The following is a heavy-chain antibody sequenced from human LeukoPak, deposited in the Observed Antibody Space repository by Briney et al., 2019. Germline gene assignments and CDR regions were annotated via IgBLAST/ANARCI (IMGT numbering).Heavy chain of an antibody. D-gene: IGHD5-18*01. CDR3: ARGIPIQLWLPPYYYYYMDV. CDR2: ISAYNGNT. V-gene: IGHV1-18*01. CDR1: GYTFTSYG. Sequence: GASVTVSCKASGYTFTSYGISWVRQAPGQGLEWMGWISAYNGNTNYAQKLQGRVTMTTDTSTSTAYMELRSLRSDDTAVYYCARGIPIQLWLPPYYYYYMDVWGKGTTVTVSS. J-gene: IGHJ6*03.